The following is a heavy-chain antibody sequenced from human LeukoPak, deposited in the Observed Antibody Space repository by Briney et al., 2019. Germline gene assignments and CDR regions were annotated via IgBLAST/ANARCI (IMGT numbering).Heavy chain of an antibody. CDR2: IYYSGST. Sequence: SETLSLTCTVSGGSLSSHYWHWIRQSPGKGLEWIGYIYYSGSTKYNPSLESRVTISLDTSKNQVSLRLSSVTAADTALYYCVRVGYQRDSSGYYYYYHLDVWGKGTTVAVSS. D-gene: IGHD3-22*01. J-gene: IGHJ6*03. CDR1: GGSLSSHY. CDR3: VRVGYQRDSSGYYYYYHLDV. V-gene: IGHV4-59*11.